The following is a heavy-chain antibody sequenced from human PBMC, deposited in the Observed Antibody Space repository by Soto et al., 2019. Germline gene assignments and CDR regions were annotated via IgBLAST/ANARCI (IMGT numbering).Heavy chain of an antibody. CDR2: IYSTGST. Sequence: QVQLQESGPGLVKPSETLSLTCTVSGGSISSGSYYWSWIRQPPGKGLEWIGYIYSTGSTNYNPSLKSRVTISLDTSKNRFSLKLSSVTAADTAVYYCASASYSRYYFDYWGQGTLVTVSS. J-gene: IGHJ4*02. CDR1: GGSISSGSYY. V-gene: IGHV4-61*01. CDR3: ASASYSRYYFDY. D-gene: IGHD4-4*01.